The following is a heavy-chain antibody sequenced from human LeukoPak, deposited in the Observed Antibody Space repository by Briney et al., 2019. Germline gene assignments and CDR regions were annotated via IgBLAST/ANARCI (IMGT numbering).Heavy chain of an antibody. D-gene: IGHD1-26*01. CDR2: ISTSSSYI. V-gene: IGHV3-21*04. J-gene: IGHJ4*02. CDR3: AKAPGGRFDY. CDR1: GFTFSSYN. Sequence: GGSLRPSCAASGFTFSSYNMNWVRQAPGKGLEWVSSISTSSSYIYYADSVKGRFTVSRDNARNSLFLQMNSLRAEDTAVYYCAKAPGGRFDYWGQGTLVTVSS.